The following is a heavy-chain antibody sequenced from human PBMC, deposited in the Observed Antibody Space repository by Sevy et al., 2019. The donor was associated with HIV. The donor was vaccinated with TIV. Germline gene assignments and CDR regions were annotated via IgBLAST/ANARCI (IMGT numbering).Heavy chain of an antibody. CDR1: GFTFSNYW. D-gene: IGHD2-21*02. V-gene: IGHV3-7*04. CDR2: IKQAGSEG. J-gene: IGHJ3*01. CDR3: GRACGGDCFSASDV. Sequence: GGSLRLSCAASGFTFSNYWMTWVRQPPGKGLEWVAHIKQAGSEGYYLDSVKGRFAISRDNAKNSLYLQMDSLRADDTAVYYCGRACGGDCFSASDVWGQGTMVTVSS.